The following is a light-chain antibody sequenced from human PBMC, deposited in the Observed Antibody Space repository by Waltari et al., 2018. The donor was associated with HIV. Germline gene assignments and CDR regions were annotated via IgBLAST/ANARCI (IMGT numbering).Light chain of an antibody. Sequence: SYVLTQPPSVSVAPGKTATITCGGDNIGTKSVQWYQQRPGQAPVLVVYHDNNRPAGVPRRFSGSNSGDTATLTISRVEAGDEADYYCQAWYHSDDPIFFGGGTQLTVL. CDR1: NIGTKS. CDR2: HDN. J-gene: IGLJ2*01. CDR3: QAWYHSDDPIF. V-gene: IGLV3-21*03.